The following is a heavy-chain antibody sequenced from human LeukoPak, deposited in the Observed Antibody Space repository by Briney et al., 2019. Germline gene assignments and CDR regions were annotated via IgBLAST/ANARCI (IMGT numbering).Heavy chain of an antibody. CDR2: ISTYNGDT. CDR3: ASGGYSYPPDTLDY. Sequence: AASVKVSCKASGCTFTSYDINWVRQAPGQGLEWMGWISTYNGDTNYAQKLQGRVTMTTDTSTNTAYMELRSLRSDDTAVYYCASGGYSYPPDTLDYWGQGTLVTVSS. CDR1: GCTFTSYD. J-gene: IGHJ4*02. D-gene: IGHD5-18*01. V-gene: IGHV1-18*01.